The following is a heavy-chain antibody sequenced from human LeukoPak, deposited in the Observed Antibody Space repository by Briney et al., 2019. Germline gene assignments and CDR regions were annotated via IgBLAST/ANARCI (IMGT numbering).Heavy chain of an antibody. CDR2: ISGSGGNT. CDR1: GFTFSRYA. CDR3: AKDPILTGYYSTFDY. Sequence: TGGSLRLSCAASGFTFSRYAMSWVRQAPGKGLEWVSAISGSGGNTYYADSVKGRFTISRDNSKNTLYLQMNSLRAEDTAVYYCAKDPILTGYYSTFDYWGQGTLVTVSS. J-gene: IGHJ4*02. D-gene: IGHD3-9*01. V-gene: IGHV3-23*01.